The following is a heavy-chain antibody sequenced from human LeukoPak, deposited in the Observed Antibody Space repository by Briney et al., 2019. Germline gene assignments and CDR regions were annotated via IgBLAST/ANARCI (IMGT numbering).Heavy chain of an antibody. CDR2: IYYSGST. J-gene: IGHJ4*02. CDR3: ARGTLSGSYPIDY. D-gene: IGHD1-26*01. Sequence: SETLSLTCTVSGGSISSYYWSWIRQPPGKGLEWIGYIYYSGSTNYNPSLKSRVTISVDTSKNQFSLKLSSVTAADTAVYYCARGTLSGSYPIDYWGQGTLVTVSS. V-gene: IGHV4-59*01. CDR1: GGSISSYY.